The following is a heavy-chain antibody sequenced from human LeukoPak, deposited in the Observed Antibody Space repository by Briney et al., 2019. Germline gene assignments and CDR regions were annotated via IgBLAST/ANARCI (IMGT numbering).Heavy chain of an antibody. CDR2: MNPNSGNT. D-gene: IGHD2-2*01. Sequence: ASVTVSFKASGYTFTIYDINWVRQATGQGLEWMGWMNPNSGNTGYAQKFQGRVTMTRNTSISTAYMELSSLRSEDTAVYYCARYCSSTSCYPFPWGQGTLVTVSS. CDR1: GYTFTIYD. CDR3: ARYCSSTSCYPFP. J-gene: IGHJ5*02. V-gene: IGHV1-8*01.